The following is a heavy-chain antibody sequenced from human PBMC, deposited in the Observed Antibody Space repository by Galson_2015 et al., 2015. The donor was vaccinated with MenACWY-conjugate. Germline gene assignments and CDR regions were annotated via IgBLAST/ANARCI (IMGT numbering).Heavy chain of an antibody. D-gene: IGHD3-22*01. CDR1: GYTFTSYY. CDR3: ARGTYYYDSSGYHVDY. Sequence: SVKVSCKASGYTFTSYYIHWVRQAPGQGLEWMGIINPSGGSTSYAQKFQGRVTMTRDTSTSTVYMELSSLRSEDTAVYYCARGTYYYDSSGYHVDYWGQGTLVTVSS. J-gene: IGHJ4*02. CDR2: INPSGGST. V-gene: IGHV1-46*01.